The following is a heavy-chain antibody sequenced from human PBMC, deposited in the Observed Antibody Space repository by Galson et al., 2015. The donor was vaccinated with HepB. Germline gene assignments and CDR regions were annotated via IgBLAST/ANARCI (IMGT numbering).Heavy chain of an antibody. CDR1: GFTFSSYG. J-gene: IGHJ4*02. D-gene: IGHD6-13*01. CDR2: ISYDGSNK. CDR3: AKGSRRIAAPDY. V-gene: IGHV3-30*18. Sequence: SLRLSCAASGFTFSSYGMHWVRQAPGKGLEWVAVISYDGSNKYYADSVKGRFTISRDNSKNTLYLQMNSLRAEDTAVYYCAKGSRRIAAPDYWGQGTLVTVSS.